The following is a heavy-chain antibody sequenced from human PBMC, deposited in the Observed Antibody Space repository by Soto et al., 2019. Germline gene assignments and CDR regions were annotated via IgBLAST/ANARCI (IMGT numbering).Heavy chain of an antibody. CDR3: AKGDGRIVPRHFDY. J-gene: IGHJ4*02. Sequence: YAMSWVRQAPGKGLEWVSSISSGGGSPYYADSVKGRFTIPRNNSKNTLFLQMNSLRAEDTAVYYCAKGDGRIVPRHFDYCGQGTLVTVYS. CDR1: YA. CDR2: ISSGGGSP. D-gene: IGHD1-26*01. V-gene: IGHV3-23*01.